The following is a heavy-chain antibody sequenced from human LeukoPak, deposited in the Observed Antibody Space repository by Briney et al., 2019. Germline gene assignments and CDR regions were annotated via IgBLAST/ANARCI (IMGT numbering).Heavy chain of an antibody. CDR3: AGARRVAGTLFDY. D-gene: IGHD6-19*01. CDR1: GDSINNIPYY. J-gene: IGHJ4*02. V-gene: IGHV4-39*07. Sequence: SETLSLTCNVSGDSINNIPYYWGWIRQPPGKGLAWIGTISYSGSTYYNPSLKSRVTISVDRSKNQFSLKLSSVTAADTAVYYCAGARRVAGTLFDYWGQGTLVTVSS. CDR2: ISYSGST.